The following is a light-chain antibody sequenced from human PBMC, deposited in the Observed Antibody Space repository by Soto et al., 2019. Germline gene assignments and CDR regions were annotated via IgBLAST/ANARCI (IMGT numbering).Light chain of an antibody. CDR3: SSYTSNTTYV. CDR2: DVS. CDR1: SSDVGGYNY. V-gene: IGLV2-14*03. Sequence: QSALTQPASVSGSPGQSITISCTGTSSDVGGYNYVSWYQQHPGKAPKVVIYDVSNGPSGVSDRFSGSKSGNTASLTISGLQAEDEADYYCSSYTSNTTYVFGTGTKLTV. J-gene: IGLJ1*01.